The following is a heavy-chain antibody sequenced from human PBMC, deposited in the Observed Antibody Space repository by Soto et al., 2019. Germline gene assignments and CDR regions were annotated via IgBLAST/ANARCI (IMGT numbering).Heavy chain of an antibody. V-gene: IGHV4-34*01. J-gene: IGHJ6*02. Sequence: LSLTCAAYGGSFSCYYWSWIRQPPGKGLEWIGEINHSGSTNYNPSLKSRVTISVDTSKNQFSLKLSSVTAADTAVYYCARTIEAAGTAGAYRYYYYYYGMDVWGQGTTVTVSS. CDR1: GGSFSCYY. CDR3: ARTIEAAGTAGAYRYYYYYYGMDV. D-gene: IGHD6-13*01. CDR2: INHSGST.